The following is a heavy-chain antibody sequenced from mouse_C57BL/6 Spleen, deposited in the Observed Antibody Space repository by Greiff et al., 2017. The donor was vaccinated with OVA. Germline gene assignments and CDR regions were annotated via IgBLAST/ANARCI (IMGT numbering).Heavy chain of an antibody. CDR1: GYTFTGYW. V-gene: IGHV1-9*01. J-gene: IGHJ2*01. D-gene: IGHD1-1*01. Sequence: QVQLQQSGAELMKPGASVKLSCKATGYTFTGYWIEWVKQRPGHGLEWIGEILPGSGSTTYNEKFKGKATFTADTSSNTAYMQLSSLTTEDSAIYYCARWGGYYYYGSSYWGQGTTLTVSS. CDR2: ILPGSGST. CDR3: ARWGGYYYYGSSY.